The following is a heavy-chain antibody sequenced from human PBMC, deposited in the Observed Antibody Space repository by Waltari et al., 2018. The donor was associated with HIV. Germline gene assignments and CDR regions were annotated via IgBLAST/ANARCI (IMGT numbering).Heavy chain of an antibody. Sequence: QENLVESGGGVVQPGGSLRLSCAGSGFNFSINGMHWVRQSPGKGLEWGATISSNGKRTDYVDSVKGRFTISRDNSKHTVFLQMSSLRAEDTSIYYCAKDLAGSSLWGQGALVTVSS. V-gene: IGHV3-30*18. CDR3: AKDLAGSSL. CDR1: GFNFSING. J-gene: IGHJ1*01. CDR2: ISSNGKRT. D-gene: IGHD3-10*01.